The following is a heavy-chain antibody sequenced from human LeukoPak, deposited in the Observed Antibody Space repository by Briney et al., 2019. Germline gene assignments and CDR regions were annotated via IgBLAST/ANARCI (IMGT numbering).Heavy chain of an antibody. Sequence: SQTLSLTCTVSGGSISSGSYYWSWIRQPAGKGLEWIGRIYTSGSTNYNPSLKSRVTISVDTSKNQFSLKLSSVTAADTAVYYCARSETVFGVAPDYWGQGTLVTVSS. CDR1: GGSISSGSYY. CDR2: IYTSGST. D-gene: IGHD3-3*01. J-gene: IGHJ4*02. V-gene: IGHV4-61*02. CDR3: ARSETVFGVAPDY.